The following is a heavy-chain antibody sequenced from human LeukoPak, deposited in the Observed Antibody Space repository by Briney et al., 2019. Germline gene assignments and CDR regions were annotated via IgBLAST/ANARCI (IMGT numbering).Heavy chain of an antibody. CDR2: ISASSSYI. Sequence: GGSLRLSCAASGFTFSSYTMNWVRQAPGKGLEWVSSISASSSYIYYADSVKGRFTISRDNAKNSLYLQMNSLRAEDTAVYYCARVTMYYDILTGYYKPNWYDPWGQGTLVTVSS. J-gene: IGHJ5*02. V-gene: IGHV3-21*01. D-gene: IGHD3-9*01. CDR3: ARVTMYYDILTGYYKPNWYDP. CDR1: GFTFSSYT.